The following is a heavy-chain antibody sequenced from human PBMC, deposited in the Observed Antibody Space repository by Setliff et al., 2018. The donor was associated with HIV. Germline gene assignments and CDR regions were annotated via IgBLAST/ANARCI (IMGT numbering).Heavy chain of an antibody. D-gene: IGHD4-4*01. CDR1: GDSIITYY. CDR3: AREHDYSNYRRLDS. CDR2: IHHSGSS. Sequence: KPSETLSLTCTVSGDSIITYYWTWIRQPPGKGLEWIGYIHHSGSSDYTPSLRSRVTMSVDTSKNRFSLKLTSVTAADTAVYYCAREHDYSNYRRLDSWGQGILVTVSS. J-gene: IGHJ4*02. V-gene: IGHV4-4*08.